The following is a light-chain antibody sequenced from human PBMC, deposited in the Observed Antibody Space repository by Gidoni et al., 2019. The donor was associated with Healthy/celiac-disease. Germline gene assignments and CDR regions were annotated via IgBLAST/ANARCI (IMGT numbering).Light chain of an antibody. CDR3: QQYNNWPPWT. Sequence: ELVMTQTPATLSVSPGERATLSCRASQRGSSNLAWDHEKPGQAPRLLIYGESTRATGTPARFSGSGSGTEFTLTIRSLQSEDFGVYYFQQYNNWPPWTFGHGIKVEIK. CDR1: QRGSSN. V-gene: IGKV3-15*01. CDR2: GES. J-gene: IGKJ1*01.